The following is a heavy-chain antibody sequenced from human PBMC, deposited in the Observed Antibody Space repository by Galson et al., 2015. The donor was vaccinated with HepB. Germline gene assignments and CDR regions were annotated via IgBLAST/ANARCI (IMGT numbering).Heavy chain of an antibody. CDR3: ARGGYSYGKFDY. V-gene: IGHV1-18*01. Sequence: SVKVSCKASGYTFSRYGISWVRQAPGQGLEWMGWISGDNANTNYAQKLQCRVTMTTDTSTSTAYMELTSLRSDDTAVYYCARGGYSYGKFDYWGQGTLVTVSS. J-gene: IGHJ4*02. CDR1: GYTFSRYG. CDR2: ISGDNANT. D-gene: IGHD5-18*01.